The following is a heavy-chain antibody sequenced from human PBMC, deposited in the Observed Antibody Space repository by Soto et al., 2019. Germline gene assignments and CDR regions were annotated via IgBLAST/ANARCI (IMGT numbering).Heavy chain of an antibody. V-gene: IGHV3-48*04. CDR2: ISGFSATI. CDR3: ARGGAARPDF. CDR1: GFKFTSYG. Sequence: DVQLVNSGGGFVMPGGSLRLSCGASGFKFTSYGMNWVRQSPGKGFEWLAYISGFSATIEYADSVRGRFIVSRDNDINSLFLQLTDLTGDDTAVYYCARGGAARPDFWGQGSLVVVSS. J-gene: IGHJ4*02. D-gene: IGHD2-15*01.